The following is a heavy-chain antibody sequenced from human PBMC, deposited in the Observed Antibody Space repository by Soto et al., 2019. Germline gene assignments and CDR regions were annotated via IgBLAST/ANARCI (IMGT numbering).Heavy chain of an antibody. CDR3: ARDGSLGAPGTMEDAFDI. CDR1: GFTFSSYS. D-gene: IGHD1-1*01. J-gene: IGHJ3*02. V-gene: IGHV3-48*02. CDR2: ISSSSSTI. Sequence: GGSLRLSCAASGFTFSSYSMNWVRQAPGKGLEWVSYISSSSSTIYYADSVKGRFTISRDNAKNSLYLQMNSLRDEDTAVYHCARDGSLGAPGTMEDAFDIWGQGTMVTVSS.